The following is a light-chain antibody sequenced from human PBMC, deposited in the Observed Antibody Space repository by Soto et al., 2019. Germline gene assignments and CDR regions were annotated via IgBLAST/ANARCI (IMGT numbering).Light chain of an antibody. CDR3: QQYGSSPPIT. Sequence: EIVLTQSPDTLSLSPGERATLSFRASQSLSSSYIAWYQHKLGQAPRLLIYGASHRATGIPDRFSGSGSGTGFTLAISRVEPGDFAVYYCQQYGSSPPITFGQGTRLDIK. V-gene: IGKV3-20*01. CDR2: GAS. CDR1: QSLSSSY. J-gene: IGKJ5*01.